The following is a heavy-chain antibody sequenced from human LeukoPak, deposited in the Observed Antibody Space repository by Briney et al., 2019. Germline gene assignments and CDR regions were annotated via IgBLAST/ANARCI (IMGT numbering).Heavy chain of an antibody. J-gene: IGHJ4*02. CDR1: GFTFSDYY. CDR3: AREEYQVLLD. V-gene: IGHV3-11*04. D-gene: IGHD2-15*01. CDR2: ISNSDNTI. Sequence: GGSLRLSCAASGFTFSDYYMSWIRQAPGKGLEWVSYISNSDNTIYYADSVKGRFTISRDNAKNSLYLHMNSLRVGDTAIYYCAREEYQVLLDWGQGVLVTVAS.